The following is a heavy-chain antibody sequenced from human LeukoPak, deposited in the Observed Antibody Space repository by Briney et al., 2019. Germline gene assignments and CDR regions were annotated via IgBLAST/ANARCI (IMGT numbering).Heavy chain of an antibody. J-gene: IGHJ4*02. D-gene: IGHD4-17*01. CDR1: GGSINRSYYY. Sequence: SETLSLTCTVSGGSINRSYYYWGWIRQPPGKGPEWIGSIYYSGNTYYNPSLKSRVTISVDTSKNQFSLKLSSVTAADTAVYYCATLMTTVTSEYWGQGTLVTVSS. V-gene: IGHV4-39*01. CDR3: ATLMTTVTSEY. CDR2: IYYSGNT.